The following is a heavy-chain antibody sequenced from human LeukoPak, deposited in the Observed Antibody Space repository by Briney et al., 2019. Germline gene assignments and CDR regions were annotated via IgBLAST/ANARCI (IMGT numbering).Heavy chain of an antibody. D-gene: IGHD1-26*01. CDR3: GRSGRYRPSDL. Sequence: GGSLRPSCTVSGFTFSDHYMEWVRQAPGKGLEWVGRSRDKANSYTTEYAASVKGRFTISRDDPKNLLYLQMNSLKSEDTAVYYCGRSGRYRPSDLWGQGTLVTVSS. J-gene: IGHJ5*02. CDR1: GFTFSDHY. V-gene: IGHV3-72*01. CDR2: SRDKANSYTT.